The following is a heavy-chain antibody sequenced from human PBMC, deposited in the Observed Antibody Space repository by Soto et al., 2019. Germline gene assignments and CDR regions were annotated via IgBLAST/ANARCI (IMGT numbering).Heavy chain of an antibody. J-gene: IGHJ6*02. CDR1: GGTFSSYA. CDR2: IIPIFGTA. V-gene: IGHV1-69*13. CDR3: ARGINRRYYGMDV. Sequence: SVKVSCKASGGTFSSYAISWVRQAPGQGLEWMGGIIPIFGTANYAQKFQGRVTITADESTSSAYMELSSLRSEDTAVYYCARGINRRYYGMDVWGQGTTVTVSS.